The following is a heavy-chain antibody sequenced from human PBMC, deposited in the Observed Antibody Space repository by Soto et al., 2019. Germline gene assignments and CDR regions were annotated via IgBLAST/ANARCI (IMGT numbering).Heavy chain of an antibody. Sequence: SLTCAVSGGSISSGGYSWSWIRQPPGKGLEWIGYIYHSGSSNSNPSLKSRVTISVDTSKNQFSLKLSSVTAADTAVYYCARHSNEYRKSLDYWGQGTLVTVSS. CDR2: IYHSGSS. CDR1: GGSISSGGYS. D-gene: IGHD6-13*01. CDR3: ARHSNEYRKSLDY. V-gene: IGHV4-30-2*01. J-gene: IGHJ4*02.